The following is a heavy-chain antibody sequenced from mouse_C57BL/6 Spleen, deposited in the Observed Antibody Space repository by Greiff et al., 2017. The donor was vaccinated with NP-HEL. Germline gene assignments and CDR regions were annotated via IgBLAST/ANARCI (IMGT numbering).Heavy chain of an antibody. CDR2: ISSGGDYI. CDR3: TRDLGSRGYFDV. J-gene: IGHJ1*03. Sequence: EVKLMESGEGLVKPGGSLKLSCAASGFTFSSYAMSWVRQTPEKRLEWVAYISSGGDYIYYADTVKGRFTISRDNARNTLYLQMSSLKSEDTAMYYCTRDLGSRGYFDVWGTGTTVTVSS. V-gene: IGHV5-9-1*02. CDR1: GFTFSSYA. D-gene: IGHD1-1*01.